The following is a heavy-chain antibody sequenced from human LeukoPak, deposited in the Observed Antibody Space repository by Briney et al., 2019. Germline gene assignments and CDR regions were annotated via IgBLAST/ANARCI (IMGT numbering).Heavy chain of an antibody. Sequence: SETLSLTCAVYGGSLSGNYWSWIRQPPGKGLEWIGEINRSGSTKYNPSLKSRVTISVDTSKNQLSLRLSSVIAADTAVYYCARGPADYNKLKTGDRDGYNYKSKRTPFDYWGQGTLVTVSS. CDR2: INRSGST. J-gene: IGHJ4*02. CDR3: ARGPADYNKLKTGDRDGYNYKSKRTPFDY. D-gene: IGHD5-24*01. CDR1: GGSLSGNY. V-gene: IGHV4-34*01.